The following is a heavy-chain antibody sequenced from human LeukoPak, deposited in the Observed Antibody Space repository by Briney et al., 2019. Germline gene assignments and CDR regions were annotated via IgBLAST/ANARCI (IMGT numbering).Heavy chain of an antibody. D-gene: IGHD3-16*02. V-gene: IGHV3-7*01. CDR3: ARERLGELSTGLFDY. CDR2: IKQDGSEK. J-gene: IGHJ4*02. Sequence: GGSLRLSCAASGFTFSSYWMSWVRQAPGKGLEWVANIKQDGSEKYYVDSVKGRFTISRDNAKNSLYLQMNSLRAEDTAVYYCARERLGELSTGLFDYWGQGTLVTVSS. CDR1: GFTFSSYW.